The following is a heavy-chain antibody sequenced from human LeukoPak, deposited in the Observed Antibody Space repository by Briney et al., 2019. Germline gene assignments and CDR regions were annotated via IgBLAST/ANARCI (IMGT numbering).Heavy chain of an antibody. D-gene: IGHD5-18*01. Sequence: PSETLSLTCAVYGGSFSGYYWSWIRQPPGKGLEWIGEINHSGSTNYNPSLKSRATISVDTSKNQFSLKLSSVTAADTAVYYCARVGVLDTAMPIYYFDYWGQGTLVTVSS. CDR3: ARVGVLDTAMPIYYFDY. V-gene: IGHV4-34*01. CDR2: INHSGST. CDR1: GGSFSGYY. J-gene: IGHJ4*02.